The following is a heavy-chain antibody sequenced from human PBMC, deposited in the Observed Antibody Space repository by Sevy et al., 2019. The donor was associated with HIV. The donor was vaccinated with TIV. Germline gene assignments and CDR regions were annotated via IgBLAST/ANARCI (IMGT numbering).Heavy chain of an antibody. V-gene: IGHV1-18*01. Sequence: ASVKVSSKTSGYIFTNSGITWVRQAPGQGLEWMGWIGVYNGNLKYAQKFQGRVTMTTDTSTRTAYMELTSLRSDDTGVYYCARVPTYHYGSATYFDYWGQGTLVTVSS. D-gene: IGHD3-10*01. CDR3: ARVPTYHYGSATYFDY. CDR1: GYIFTNSG. J-gene: IGHJ4*02. CDR2: IGVYNGNL.